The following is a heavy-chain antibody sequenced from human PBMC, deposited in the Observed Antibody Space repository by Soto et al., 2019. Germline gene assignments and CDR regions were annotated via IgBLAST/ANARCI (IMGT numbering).Heavy chain of an antibody. CDR2: LYSGGDT. CDR3: ARGAGVASTGTGSFDY. V-gene: IGHV3-66*01. CDR1: GFSVSSNY. Sequence: PGGSLRLSCVVSGFSVSSNYMSWVRQAPWKGLEWVSVLYSGGDTVYADSVKGRFTISRDNSKNTLYFQMSSLRVEDTAVYYCARGAGVASTGTGSFDYWGQGTLVTVSS. J-gene: IGHJ4*02. D-gene: IGHD6-13*01.